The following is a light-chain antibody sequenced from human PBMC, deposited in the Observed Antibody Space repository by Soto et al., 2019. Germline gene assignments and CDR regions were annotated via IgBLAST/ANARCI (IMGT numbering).Light chain of an antibody. J-gene: IGLJ2*01. CDR3: AAWDDSLSGPG. V-gene: IGLV1-47*01. CDR1: SSNIGSNY. CDR2: RNN. Sequence: QSVLTQPPSASGTPGQRVTISCSGSSSNIGSNYVYWYQQLPGTAPKLLIYRNNQRPSGVPDRFSGSKSGTSASLAISGLRSEDEADYYCAAWDDSLSGPGFGGGIKLTVL.